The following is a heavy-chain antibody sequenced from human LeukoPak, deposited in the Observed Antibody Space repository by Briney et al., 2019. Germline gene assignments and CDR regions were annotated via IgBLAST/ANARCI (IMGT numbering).Heavy chain of an antibody. CDR3: ARDSSMLRGPLVIYYFDF. D-gene: IGHD3-10*01. CDR1: DFSFITYA. Sequence: GGSLRLSCAASDFSFITYAMSWVRQAPGKGLEWVSTISGGGDATYYADSVKGRFTISRDNSKNTLNLQMNSLRVEDTAVYYCARDSSMLRGPLVIYYFDFWGQGTLVTVSS. V-gene: IGHV3-23*01. CDR2: ISGGGDAT. J-gene: IGHJ4*02.